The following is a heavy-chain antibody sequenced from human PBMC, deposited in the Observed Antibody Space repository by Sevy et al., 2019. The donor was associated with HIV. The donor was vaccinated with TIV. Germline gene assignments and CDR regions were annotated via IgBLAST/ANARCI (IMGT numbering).Heavy chain of an antibody. D-gene: IGHD1-1*01. V-gene: IGHV3-21*01. J-gene: IGHJ3*02. Sequence: GGSLRLSCAASGFTFSSYSMNWVRQAPGKGLEWVSSISSSSSYIYYADSVKGRFTISREKAKNSLYLQMNSLRAEDTAVYYCARTLVPTLAFDIWGQGTMVTVSS. CDR3: ARTLVPTLAFDI. CDR1: GFTFSSYS. CDR2: ISSSSSYI.